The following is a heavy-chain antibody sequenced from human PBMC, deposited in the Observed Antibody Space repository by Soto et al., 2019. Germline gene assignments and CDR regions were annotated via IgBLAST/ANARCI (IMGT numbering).Heavy chain of an antibody. CDR2: ISYDGSNK. V-gene: IGHV3-30*18. CDR3: AKGNFGPTDCAFDI. D-gene: IGHD3-3*01. J-gene: IGHJ3*02. CDR1: GFTFSSYG. Sequence: GGSLRLSCAASGFTFSSYGMHWVRQAPGKGLEWVAVISYDGSNKYYADSVKGRFTISRDNSKNTLYLQMNSLRAEDTAVYYCAKGNFGPTDCAFDIWGQGTMVTVSS.